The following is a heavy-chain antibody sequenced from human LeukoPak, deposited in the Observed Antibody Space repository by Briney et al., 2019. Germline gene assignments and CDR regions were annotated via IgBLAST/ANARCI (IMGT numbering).Heavy chain of an antibody. J-gene: IGHJ4*02. CDR1: GFTFSNYA. CDR2: ISASGGST. CDR3: AKALSXXXNFDY. Sequence: PGGSLRLSCAASGFTFSNYAMTWVRQAPVKGLEWVSGISASGGSTYYADSVKGRFTISRDKSKNTLYLQINSLRADDTAVYYCAKALSXXXNFDYWGQGTLVAVSS. V-gene: IGHV3-23*01.